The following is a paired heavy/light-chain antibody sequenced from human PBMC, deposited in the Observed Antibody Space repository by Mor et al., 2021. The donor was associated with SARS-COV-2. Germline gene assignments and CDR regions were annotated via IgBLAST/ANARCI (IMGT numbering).Light chain of an antibody. CDR3: QQSYSIPWT. Sequence: DIQMTQSPSSLSASVGDSVTITCRASQSINNYVNWYQQKPGKAPKLLISVASTLQSGVPSRFGGRGSGADFTLTISSLQREDGATYFCQQSYSIPWTFGQGTKVEIK. CDR2: VAS. CDR1: QSINNY. J-gene: IGKJ1*01. V-gene: IGKV1-39*01.
Heavy chain of an antibody. Sequence: EVQLVESGGGLVKPGKSLRLSCVASTSSFSKHHMNWVRQAPGKGLEWVASINSNSDYVNRHYADSVKGRFTVSRDNAKNSLYLEMTSLRVEDTAVYYCAREYCNTTSCWPNWFDPWGQGTLVTVSP. D-gene: IGHD2-2*01. V-gene: IGHV3-21*01. CDR2: INSNSDYVNR. J-gene: IGHJ5*02. CDR1: TSSFSKHH. CDR3: AREYCNTTSCWPNWFDP.